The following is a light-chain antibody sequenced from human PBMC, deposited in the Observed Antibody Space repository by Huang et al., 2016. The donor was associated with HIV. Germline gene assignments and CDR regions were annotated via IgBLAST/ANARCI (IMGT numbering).Light chain of an antibody. CDR2: AAS. Sequence: DIQLTQSPSSLSESVGDRFTITCRASQIISSDLNWYQQKTGKAPKLLVYAASSCQSRVPSRFSGSGSGTDFTLTISSLQPEEFATDYCQQSYSTSLTFGGGTKVEIK. J-gene: IGKJ4*01. CDR1: QIISSD. V-gene: IGKV1-39*01. CDR3: QQSYSTSLT.